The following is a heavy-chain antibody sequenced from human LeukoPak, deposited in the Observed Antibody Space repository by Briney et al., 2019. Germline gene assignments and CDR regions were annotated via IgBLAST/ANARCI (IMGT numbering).Heavy chain of an antibody. Sequence: SQTLSPTCTVSGGSISSGDYYWSWLRQPPGKGLELIGYIHYIGSPYYNPTLKSRVTISVDTSKNQFSLKLSSVTAADTAVYYCPRVPPAAGAGYYFEYWGQGTQVTVSS. J-gene: IGHJ4*02. CDR2: IHYIGSP. CDR3: PRVPPAAGAGYYFEY. CDR1: GGSISSGDYY. D-gene: IGHD6-13*01. V-gene: IGHV4-30-4*08.